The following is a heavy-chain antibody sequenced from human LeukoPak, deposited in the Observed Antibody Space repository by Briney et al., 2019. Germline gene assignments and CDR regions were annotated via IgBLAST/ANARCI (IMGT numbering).Heavy chain of an antibody. Sequence: ASVKVSCKASGYTFTGYYMHWVRQAPGQGLEWMGWINPNSGGTNYAQKFQGRVTMTRDTSISTAYMELSRLRSDDTAVYYCARDSMGYYDSSGPRQRNWFDPWGQGTLVTVSS. V-gene: IGHV1-2*02. J-gene: IGHJ5*02. D-gene: IGHD3-22*01. CDR2: INPNSGGT. CDR3: ARDSMGYYDSSGPRQRNWFDP. CDR1: GYTFTGYY.